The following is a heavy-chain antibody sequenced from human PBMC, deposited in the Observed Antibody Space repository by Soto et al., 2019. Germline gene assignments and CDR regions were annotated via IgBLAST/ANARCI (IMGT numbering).Heavy chain of an antibody. D-gene: IGHD3-3*01. Sequence: SETLSLTCTVSGGSISSSSYYWGWIRQPPGKGLEWIGSTYYSGSTYYNPSLKSRVTISVDTSKNQFSLKLSSVTAADTAVYYCARLVRFLEWLPDYWGQGTLVTVSS. V-gene: IGHV4-39*01. CDR3: ARLVRFLEWLPDY. CDR1: GGSISSSSYY. J-gene: IGHJ4*02. CDR2: TYYSGST.